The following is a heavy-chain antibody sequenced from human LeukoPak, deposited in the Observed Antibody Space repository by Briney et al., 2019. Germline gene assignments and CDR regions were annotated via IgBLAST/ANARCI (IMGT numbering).Heavy chain of an antibody. V-gene: IGHV3-7*01. D-gene: IGHD3-3*01. J-gene: IGHJ4*02. CDR3: ATYGVVQSAIDY. CDR1: GLTFNKYW. CDR2: IKQDGSEK. Sequence: GGCLRLSCAAFGLTFNKYWMMWVRQAPGKGPEWVANIKQDGSEKYYVDSVKGRFTISRDNGKNSLSLQMNGLRAEDTAIYYCATYGVVQSAIDYWGQGTLVTVAS.